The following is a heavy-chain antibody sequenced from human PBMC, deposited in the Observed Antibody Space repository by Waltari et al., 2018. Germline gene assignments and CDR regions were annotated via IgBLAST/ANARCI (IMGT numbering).Heavy chain of an antibody. J-gene: IGHJ3*02. CDR1: GGIFPNYA. CDR2: IIPIFGTA. CDR3: ARDLGAMKVTSALEI. V-gene: IGHV1-69*05. Sequence: QVQLVQSGAEVKRPGSSVKVSCRAYGGIFPNYAISWVRQAPGQGLEWRGGIIPIFGTANSAQKFQGRLTITSDESTSTAYMELSSLRPEDTAVYFCARDLGAMKVTSALEIWGQGTRVTVSS. D-gene: IGHD3-10*01.